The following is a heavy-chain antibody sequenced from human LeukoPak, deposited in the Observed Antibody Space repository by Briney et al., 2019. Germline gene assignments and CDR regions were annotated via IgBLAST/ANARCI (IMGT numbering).Heavy chain of an antibody. V-gene: IGHV3-30*18. CDR3: ANDSGGTHYYDSCAYGRTNNFDY. Sequence: LTGGSLRLSCGASGFTFSHYAMHWVRQAPGKGLDWVSVISYDGSNTYYADSVKGRFTISRDNSKNTLYLQMNSLRAEDTAVYYCANDSGGTHYYDSCAYGRTNNFDYWGQGTLITVSS. CDR1: GFTFSHYA. J-gene: IGHJ4*02. CDR2: ISYDGSNT. D-gene: IGHD3-22*01.